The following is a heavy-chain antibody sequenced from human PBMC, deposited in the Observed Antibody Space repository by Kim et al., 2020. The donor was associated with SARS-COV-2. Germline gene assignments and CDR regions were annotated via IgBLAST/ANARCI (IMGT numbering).Heavy chain of an antibody. V-gene: IGHV3-33*01. J-gene: IGHJ6*02. CDR1: GFTFSSYG. D-gene: IGHD3-10*01. CDR2: IWYDGSNK. Sequence: GGSLRLSCAASGFTFSSYGMHWVRQAPGKGLEWVAVIWYDGSNKYYADSVKGRFTISRDNSKNTLYLQMNSLRAEDTAVYYCARDRRFLLRVSYGMDVWGQGTTVTVSS. CDR3: ARDRRFLLRVSYGMDV.